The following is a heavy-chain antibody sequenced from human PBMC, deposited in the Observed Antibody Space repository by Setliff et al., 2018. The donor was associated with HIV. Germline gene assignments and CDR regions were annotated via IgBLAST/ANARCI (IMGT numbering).Heavy chain of an antibody. V-gene: IGHV4-31*03. CDR2: IHYSGRS. J-gene: IGHJ4*02. Sequence: PSETLSLTCTVSGDSVSSGGFYCNWFRQYPEKGLEWIGWIHYSGRSNFNPSLRSRATISFDTSKNQFSLNLTSVTAADTAVYYCARIDPSKFWSHDYWGRGTLVTVSS. CDR1: GDSVSSGGFY. CDR3: ARIDPSKFWSHDY. D-gene: IGHD2-8*02.